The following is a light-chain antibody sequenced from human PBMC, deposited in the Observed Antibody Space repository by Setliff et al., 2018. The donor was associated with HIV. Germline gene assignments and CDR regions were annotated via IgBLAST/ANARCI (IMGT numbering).Light chain of an antibody. CDR1: SGDVGGHNH. CDR3: SSYTSRGTWV. J-gene: IGLJ3*02. CDR2: GVT. Sequence: QSVLTQPPSASGSPGQSVTISCTGTSGDVGGHNHVSWYQQHPGKAPQLMIYGVTSRPSGMSNRFSGSKSGNTASLNVSGLLPEDEADYFCSSYTSRGTWVFGGGTK. V-gene: IGLV2-14*03.